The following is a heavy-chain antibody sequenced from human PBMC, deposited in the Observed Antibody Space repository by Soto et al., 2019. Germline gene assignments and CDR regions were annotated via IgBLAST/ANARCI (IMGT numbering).Heavy chain of an antibody. CDR3: ARNSYNSYVFGY. CDR1: GGSFNSGGYY. J-gene: IGHJ4*02. D-gene: IGHD4-4*01. Sequence: QVQLQESGPALVRPSQTLSLTCTVSGGSFNSGGYYWSWIRQHPGKGREWVGKVFNTGSTSYNPSLNSRVNISVDTSKNQFSLKLNSVSAAGTAVYYCARNSYNSYVFGYWGQGTLVTVSS. V-gene: IGHV4-31*03. CDR2: VFNTGST.